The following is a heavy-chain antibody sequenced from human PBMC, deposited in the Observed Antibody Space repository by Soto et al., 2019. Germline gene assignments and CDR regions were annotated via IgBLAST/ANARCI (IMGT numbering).Heavy chain of an antibody. CDR1: GASMTNYY. Sequence: SETLSLTCTVSGASMTNYYGSWVRQPPGKGLEWIGYMYYSGGSNYSLSLKSRVTISVDTSKNQISLKLSSVTAADTAVYYCARGLGSGSYYNRYYYGMDVWGQGTTVTVSS. CDR3: ARGLGSGSYYNRYYYGMDV. J-gene: IGHJ6*02. D-gene: IGHD3-10*01. V-gene: IGHV4-59*12. CDR2: MYYSGGS.